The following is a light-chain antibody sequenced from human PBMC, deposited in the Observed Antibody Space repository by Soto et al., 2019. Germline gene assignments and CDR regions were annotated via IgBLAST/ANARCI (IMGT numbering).Light chain of an antibody. V-gene: IGKV1-33*01. CDR3: QQYDNLPFT. Sequence: DIQMTQSPSSLSASVGDRVTITCQASQDISNYLNWYQQKPGKAPKLLIYDASNLKTVVPSRFSGSGSGTYFTFTISSLQPEDIATYYCQQYDNLPFTFGHGTKVDIK. CDR1: QDISNY. J-gene: IGKJ3*01. CDR2: DAS.